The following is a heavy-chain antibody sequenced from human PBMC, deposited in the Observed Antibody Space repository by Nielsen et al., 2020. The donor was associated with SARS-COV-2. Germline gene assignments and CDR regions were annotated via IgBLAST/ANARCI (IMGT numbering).Heavy chain of an antibody. V-gene: IGHV4-59*01. CDR2: IYYSGST. CDR3: ARVNEYSSGWYFVDY. D-gene: IGHD6-19*01. Sequence: SETLSLTCTVSGGSISRYYWSWIRQPPGKGLEWIGYIYYSGSTYYNPSLKSRVTISVDTSKNQFSLKLSSVTAADTAVYYCARVNEYSSGWYFVDYWGQGTLVTVSS. CDR1: GGSISRYY. J-gene: IGHJ4*02.